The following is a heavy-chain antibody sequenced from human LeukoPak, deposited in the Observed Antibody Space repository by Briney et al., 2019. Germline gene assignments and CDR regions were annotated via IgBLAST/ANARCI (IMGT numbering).Heavy chain of an antibody. J-gene: IGHJ4*02. CDR2: TSSDLNVK. Sequence: VGSLGLSCAASGFTFRNYVIHWVRQAPGKGLEWVAVTSSDLNVKLYADSVKGRFTISRDNSRSTLYLQMNSLRPEDTAIHYCAREGYYGSGSPPSLYFDYWGQGTLVTVSS. CDR3: AREGYYGSGSPPSLYFDY. D-gene: IGHD3-10*01. CDR1: GFTFRNYV. V-gene: IGHV3-30-3*01.